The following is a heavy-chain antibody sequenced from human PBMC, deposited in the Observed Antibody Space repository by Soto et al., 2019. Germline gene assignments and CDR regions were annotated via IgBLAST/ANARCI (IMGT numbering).Heavy chain of an antibody. Sequence: SVKVSCKASGGTFSSYTISWVRQAPGQGLEWMGRIIPILGIANYAQKFQGRVTMTRDTSTSTVYMELSSLTSEDTGMYYCARSYCGGDCPNNWFDPWGQGTLVTVSS. CDR3: ARSYCGGDCPNNWFDP. V-gene: IGHV1-69*02. D-gene: IGHD2-21*02. J-gene: IGHJ5*02. CDR1: GGTFSSYT. CDR2: IIPILGIA.